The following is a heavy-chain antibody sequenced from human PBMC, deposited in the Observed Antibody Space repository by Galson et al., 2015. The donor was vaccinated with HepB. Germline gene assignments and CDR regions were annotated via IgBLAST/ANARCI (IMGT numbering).Heavy chain of an antibody. J-gene: IGHJ3*02. D-gene: IGHD2-21*01. CDR1: GYTFSSYW. V-gene: IGHV3-74*01. Sequence: RLSCTASGYTFSSYWMHWVRQAPGKGLVWVACISSCSSSTNYAESLKGRVTITRDTSKSTLYLQMSSLRAVDTAVYYCARGLIGGDYRFDIWGQGTMVTVSS. CDR2: ISSCSSST. CDR3: ARGLIGGDYRFDI.